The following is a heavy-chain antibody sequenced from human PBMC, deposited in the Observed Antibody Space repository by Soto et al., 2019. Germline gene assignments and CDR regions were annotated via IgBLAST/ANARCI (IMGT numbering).Heavy chain of an antibody. CDR3: AKGGRQWLVTSDFNY. CDR1: GFTFSDYA. J-gene: IGHJ4*02. V-gene: IGHV3-30*18. D-gene: IGHD6-19*01. CDR2: VYHDGRNT. Sequence: VQLVESGGGVVQPGRSLRLSCAASGFTFSDYAMHWVRQAPGKRLEWVAVVYHDGRNTHYADSVKGRFTISRDSSKNTVSLEMTSLRAEDTAVYYCAKGGRQWLVTSDFNYWGQGALVTVSS.